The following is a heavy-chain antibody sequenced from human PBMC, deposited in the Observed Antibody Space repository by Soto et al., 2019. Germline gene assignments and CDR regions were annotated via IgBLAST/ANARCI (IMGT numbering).Heavy chain of an antibody. J-gene: IGHJ4*02. CDR1: GGSISSGGYS. Sequence: SETLSLTCAVSGGSISSGGYSWSWIRQPPGKGLEWIGCIYHSGSTYYNPSLKSRVTISVDRSKNQFSLKLSSVTAADTAVYYCARGGGYDSFDYWGQGVLVTVSS. D-gene: IGHD5-12*01. CDR2: IYHSGST. V-gene: IGHV4-30-2*01. CDR3: ARGGGYDSFDY.